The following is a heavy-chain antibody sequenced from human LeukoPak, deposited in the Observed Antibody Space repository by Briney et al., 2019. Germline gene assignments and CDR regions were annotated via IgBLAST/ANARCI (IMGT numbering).Heavy chain of an antibody. CDR2: ISWNSGSI. D-gene: IGHD3-16*01. CDR3: ARGGGLDV. J-gene: IGHJ6*02. Sequence: GGSLRLSCAASAFTFDAYAMHWVRQAPGKGLEWVSGISWNSGSIGYADSVKGRFTISRDNAKRFLYLQMSNLRAEDTAVYFCARGGGLDVWGQGATVTVSS. V-gene: IGHV3-9*01. CDR1: AFTFDAYA.